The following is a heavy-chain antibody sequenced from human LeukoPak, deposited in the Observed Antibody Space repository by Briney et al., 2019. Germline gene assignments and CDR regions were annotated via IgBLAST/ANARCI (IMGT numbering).Heavy chain of an antibody. CDR1: GFTFSSYA. J-gene: IGHJ5*02. D-gene: IGHD2-2*01. V-gene: IGHV3-23*01. CDR3: AKDDRRYCSSTSCLDSFDP. CDR2: ISGSGGST. Sequence: GGSLRLSCGASGFTFSSYAMSWVRQAPGKGLEWVSAISGSGGSTYYADSVKGRFTISRDNSKNTLYLQMNSLRAEDTAVYYCAKDDRRYCSSTSCLDSFDPWGQGTLVTVSS.